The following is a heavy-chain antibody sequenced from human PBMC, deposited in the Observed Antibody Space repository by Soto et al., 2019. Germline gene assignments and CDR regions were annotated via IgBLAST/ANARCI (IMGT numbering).Heavy chain of an antibody. Sequence: PGGSLRLSCAASGFPFSSYAMSWVRQAPGKGPEWVSAISGSGGSTNYADSVKGRFTISRDNSKNTLDLQMNSLRAEDTAVYYCASDYYGMDVWGQGTTVTVSS. CDR1: GFPFSSYA. CDR2: ISGSGGST. J-gene: IGHJ6*02. CDR3: ASDYYGMDV. V-gene: IGHV3-23*01.